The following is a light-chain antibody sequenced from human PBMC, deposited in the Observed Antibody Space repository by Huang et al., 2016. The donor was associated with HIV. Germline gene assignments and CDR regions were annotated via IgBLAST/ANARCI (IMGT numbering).Light chain of an antibody. CDR2: DAS. V-gene: IGKV3-11*01. J-gene: IGKJ4*01. CDR1: QSVSRF. Sequence: EIVLTQSPATLSLSPGERATLSCRASQSVSRFLAWYQQKAGQAPRLHIYDASNRAIDIPARFSGSGSGTEFTLTISSLEPEDFAVDYCQQRSSWPRVTFGGGTKVELK. CDR3: QQRSSWPRVT.